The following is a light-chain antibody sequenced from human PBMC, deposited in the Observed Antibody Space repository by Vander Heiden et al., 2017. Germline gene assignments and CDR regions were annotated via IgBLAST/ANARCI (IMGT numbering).Light chain of an antibody. J-gene: IGKJ4*01. Sequence: ESVLTQAPATLSLSPGERATLACRASQSVSGYLAWYQQKPGQAPRLLIYDASNTATGIPARFSGSGSGTDFTLTISSLEPEDFAVYYCHQRSNWPLTFGGGTKVEIK. V-gene: IGKV3-11*01. CDR2: DAS. CDR3: HQRSNWPLT. CDR1: QSVSGY.